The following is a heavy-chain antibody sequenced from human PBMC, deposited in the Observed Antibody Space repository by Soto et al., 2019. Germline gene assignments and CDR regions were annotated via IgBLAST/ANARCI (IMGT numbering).Heavy chain of an antibody. D-gene: IGHD3-22*01. J-gene: IGHJ3*02. Sequence: ASGKVSCKASGETFTTYDINWVRQATGHGLEWMGWIIPICGTTGYAQRFQGRVTITGDAAMSTAYMEVSSLRSEDTAVYYCAREDYYYDSSGYLDAFDIWGQGTMVTVSS. CDR3: AREDYYYDSSGYLDAFDI. CDR1: GETFTTYD. V-gene: IGHV1-8*01. CDR2: IIPICGTT.